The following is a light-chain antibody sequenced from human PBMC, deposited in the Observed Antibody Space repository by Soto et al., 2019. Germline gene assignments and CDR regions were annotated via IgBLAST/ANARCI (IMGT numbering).Light chain of an antibody. CDR3: QQYNNWPMWT. V-gene: IGKV3-15*01. CDR2: GAS. CDR1: QSITRN. J-gene: IGKJ1*01. Sequence: EIVMTQSPATLSLSPGERATLSCRASQSITRNLAWYQQTPGQAPRLLIYGASTRATGIPARFSGSGSGTEFTLTISSLQSEDFAVYYCQQYNNWPMWTFGQGTKVEIE.